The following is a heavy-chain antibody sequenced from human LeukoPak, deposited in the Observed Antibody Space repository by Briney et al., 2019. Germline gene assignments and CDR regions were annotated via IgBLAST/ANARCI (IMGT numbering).Heavy chain of an antibody. CDR2: ISRGSDHI. CDR3: ARPYDTRGYFPDY. D-gene: IGHD3-22*01. Sequence: PGGSLRLSCAASGLTGSHNYVSWVRQAPGKGLEWVSSISRGSDHIFYADSMKGRFTISRDNAKNSLYLQMNSLGAEDTAVYYCARPYDTRGYFPDYWGQGTLVTVSS. J-gene: IGHJ4*02. CDR1: GLTGSHNY. V-gene: IGHV3-21*01.